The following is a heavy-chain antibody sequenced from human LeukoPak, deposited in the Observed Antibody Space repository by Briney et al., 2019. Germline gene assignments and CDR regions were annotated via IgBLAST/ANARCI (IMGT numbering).Heavy chain of an antibody. CDR1: GFTFSSYA. D-gene: IGHD1-26*01. CDR2: ISGSGGST. J-gene: IGHJ3*02. Sequence: GGSLRLSCAASGFTFSSYAMSWVRQAPGKGLEWVSAISGSGGSTYYADSVKGRFTISRDNSKNTLYLQMNSLRAEDTAVYYCARASRGSYYAFDIWGQGTMVTVSS. CDR3: ARASRGSYYAFDI. V-gene: IGHV3-23*01.